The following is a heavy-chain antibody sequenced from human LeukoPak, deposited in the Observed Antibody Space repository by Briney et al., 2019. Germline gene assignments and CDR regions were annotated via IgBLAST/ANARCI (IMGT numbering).Heavy chain of an antibody. J-gene: IGHJ5*02. CDR3: ARMREWFDP. Sequence: PSETLSLTCTVSGGSISSHYWSWIRQPPGKGLEWIGYIYYSGSTNYNPSLKSRVTMSVDTSKSHFPLKLSSVTAADTAVYYCARMREWFDPWGQGTLVTVSS. CDR2: IYYSGST. CDR1: GGSISSHY. V-gene: IGHV4-59*11.